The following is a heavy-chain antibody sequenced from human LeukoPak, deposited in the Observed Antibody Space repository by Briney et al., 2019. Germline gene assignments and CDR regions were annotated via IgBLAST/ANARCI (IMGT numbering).Heavy chain of an antibody. J-gene: IGHJ3*02. CDR3: AREGPEDCGGDCYPNAFDI. CDR2: ISAYNGNT. Sequence: ASVKVSCKASGYTFTSYGISWVRQAPGQGLEWMGWISAYNGNTNYAQKLQGRVTMTTDTSTSTAYMELRSLRSDDTAVYYCAREGPEDCGGDCYPNAFDIWGQGTMVTVSS. D-gene: IGHD2-21*01. CDR1: GYTFTSYG. V-gene: IGHV1-18*01.